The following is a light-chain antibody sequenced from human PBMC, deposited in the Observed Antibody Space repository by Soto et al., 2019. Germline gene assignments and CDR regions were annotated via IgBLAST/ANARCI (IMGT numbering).Light chain of an antibody. J-gene: IGLJ3*02. CDR3: QSYDNSLSAWV. CDR1: TSNIGAGFN. CDR2: AND. Sequence: QSVLTQPPSVYGAPGQRVTIPCSGRTSNIGAGFNVHWYQQLPGTAPKLLIYANDNRPSGVPDRFSGSKSDTSASLTITGLQADDEADYYCQSYDNSLSAWVFGGGTKLTVL. V-gene: IGLV1-40*01.